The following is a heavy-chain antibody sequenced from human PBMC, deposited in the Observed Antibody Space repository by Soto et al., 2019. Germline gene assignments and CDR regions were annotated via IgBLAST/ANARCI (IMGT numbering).Heavy chain of an antibody. D-gene: IGHD2-2*01. CDR2: INPISGRA. J-gene: IGHJ6*02. Sequence: GASVKPSWKACGYRFTSYYIHWARQAPKQGLEWMGRINPISGRANYAQKFQGRVTITADESTSTAYMELSSLRSEDTAVYYCARSQGSSTSLEIYYYYYYGMDVWGQGTTVTVSS. CDR3: ARSQGSSTSLEIYYYYYYGMDV. V-gene: IGHV1-69*13. CDR1: GYRFTSYY.